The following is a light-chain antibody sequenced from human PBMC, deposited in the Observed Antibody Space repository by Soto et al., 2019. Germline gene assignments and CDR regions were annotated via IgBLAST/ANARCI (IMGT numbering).Light chain of an antibody. CDR1: QSVSSN. CDR3: QKYNNWPPWT. J-gene: IGKJ1*01. Sequence: EIVLTQSPATLSVSPGERATLSCRASQSVSSNLAWYQQKPGQAPRLLIYGASTRATGIPARFSGSGSGTESTLTISRLQSEDFAVYYCQKYNNWPPWTFGQGTKVDIK. CDR2: GAS. V-gene: IGKV3-15*01.